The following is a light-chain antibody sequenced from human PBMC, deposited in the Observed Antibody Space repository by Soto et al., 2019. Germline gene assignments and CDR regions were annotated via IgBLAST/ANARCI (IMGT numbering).Light chain of an antibody. CDR1: QSVSSN. V-gene: IGKV3-15*01. CDR3: QQYNNWPYMYT. Sequence: EIVMTQSPATLSVSPGERATLSCRASQSVSSNLACYQQKPCQAPRLLIYGASTRATGIPARFSGSGSGIEFTLTISSLQSEDFAVYYCQQYNNWPYMYTFGQGTKLEIK. J-gene: IGKJ2*01. CDR2: GAS.